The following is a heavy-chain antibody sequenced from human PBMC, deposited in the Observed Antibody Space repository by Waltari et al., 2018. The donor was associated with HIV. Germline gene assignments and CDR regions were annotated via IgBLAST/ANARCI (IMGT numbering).Heavy chain of an antibody. CDR3: ARHKSGYNDN. Sequence: QVQLVQSGAEVKKPGASVKVSCKASGYTFTSYDVNWVRQATGQGLGWMGWMNTNSDNTGYAQKFQGRVTMTMNTSISTAYMELSSLRSEDTAVYYCARHKSGYNDNWGQGTLVTVSS. D-gene: IGHD3-3*01. CDR2: MNTNSDNT. J-gene: IGHJ4*02. V-gene: IGHV1-8*01. CDR1: GYTFTSYD.